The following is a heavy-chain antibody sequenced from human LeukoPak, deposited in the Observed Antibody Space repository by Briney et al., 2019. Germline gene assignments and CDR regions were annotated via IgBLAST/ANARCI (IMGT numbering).Heavy chain of an antibody. CDR2: IYPGDSDT. D-gene: IGHD3-3*01. V-gene: IGHV5-51*01. CDR1: GYSFTSYW. Sequence: GESLKISCKGSGYSFTSYWIGWVRQMPGKGLEWMGIIYPGDSDTRYSPSFQGQVTISADKSISTAYLQWSSLKASDTAMYYCARQSYYDFWSGYLDGMDVWGQETTVTVSS. CDR3: ARQSYYDFWSGYLDGMDV. J-gene: IGHJ6*02.